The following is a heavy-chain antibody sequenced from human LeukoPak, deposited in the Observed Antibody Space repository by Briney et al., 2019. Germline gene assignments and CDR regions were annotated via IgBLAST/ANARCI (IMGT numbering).Heavy chain of an antibody. Sequence: PGGTLRLSCGASGFSLSTYDMNWVRQAPGKGLEWVSYIGATGSTIAYADSVKGRFTIYRDNPKNSLSLQMNRLRAGDTAVYYCAGDRGYNYGFDYWGQGTLVTVSS. J-gene: IGHJ4*02. CDR1: GFSLSTYD. D-gene: IGHD5-18*01. CDR3: AGDRGYNYGFDY. V-gene: IGHV3-48*03. CDR2: IGATGSTI.